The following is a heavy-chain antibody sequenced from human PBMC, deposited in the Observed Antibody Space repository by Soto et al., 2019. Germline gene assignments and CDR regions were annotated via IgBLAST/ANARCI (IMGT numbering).Heavy chain of an antibody. CDR3: ARALLWFGDLDV. V-gene: IGHV4-34*01. CDR2: INHSGRT. J-gene: IGHJ6*02. Sequence: SETLSLTCAVYGGSFSGYYWSWIRQPPGKGLEWIGEINHSGRTNYNPSLKSRVTISVDTSKNQFSLKLSSVTAADTAVYYCARALLWFGDLDVWGQGTTVTVSS. CDR1: GGSFSGYY. D-gene: IGHD3-10*01.